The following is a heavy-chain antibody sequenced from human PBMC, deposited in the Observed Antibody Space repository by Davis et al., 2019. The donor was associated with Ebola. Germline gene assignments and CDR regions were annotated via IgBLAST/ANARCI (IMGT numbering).Heavy chain of an antibody. Sequence: VKFSCKTSGGPFSSHPISWVRQAPRQGLEWMGGIIPIFDTPHYAQKFQGRITITADASTSTAYMELSRQRSEDTATYFCARDFDGGNYYFDYWGPGTPVTVSS. CDR1: GGPFSSHP. J-gene: IGHJ4*02. D-gene: IGHD3-9*01. CDR2: IIPIFDTP. CDR3: ARDFDGGNYYFDY. V-gene: IGHV1-69*13.